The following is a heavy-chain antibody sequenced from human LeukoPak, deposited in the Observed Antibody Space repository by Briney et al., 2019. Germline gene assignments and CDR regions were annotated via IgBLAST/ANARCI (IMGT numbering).Heavy chain of an antibody. J-gene: IGHJ4*02. D-gene: IGHD3-9*01. Sequence: ASVKVSCKASGYTFTSYYMHWVRQAPGQGLEWMGIINPSGGSTSYAQKFQGRVTMTRDTSTSTVYMELSSLRSEDTAVYYCARADFDWYPKTYYFDYWGQGTLVTVSS. CDR2: INPSGGST. CDR3: ARADFDWYPKTYYFDY. CDR1: GYTFTSYY. V-gene: IGHV1-46*01.